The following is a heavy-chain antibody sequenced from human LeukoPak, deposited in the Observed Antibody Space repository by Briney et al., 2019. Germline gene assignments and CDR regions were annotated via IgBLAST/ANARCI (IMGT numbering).Heavy chain of an antibody. J-gene: IGHJ4*02. CDR3: ATMVTSPTYYYDSSGYEDY. Sequence: PGGSLRLSCAASGFTFSSYAMSWVRQAPGKGLEWVSAISGSGGSTYYAHPVKGRFPISRDNSKNTLYLQMNTLRAEDTAVYYCATMVTSPTYYYDSSGYEDYWGQGTLVTVSS. CDR1: GFTFSSYA. V-gene: IGHV3-23*01. D-gene: IGHD3-22*01. CDR2: ISGSGGST.